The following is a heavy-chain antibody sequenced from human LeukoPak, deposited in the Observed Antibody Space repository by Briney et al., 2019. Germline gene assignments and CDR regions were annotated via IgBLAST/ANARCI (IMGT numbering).Heavy chain of an antibody. CDR3: AQGFSSGWYPY. CDR2: ISLNGETT. J-gene: IGHJ4*02. CDR1: GFSVSSFG. V-gene: IGHV3-23*01. D-gene: IGHD6-19*01. Sequence: GGSLRLSCAVSGFSVSSFGMSWVRQAPGKGLEWISAISLNGETTWYADSVKGRFIISRDNSKNTLYLQLTSLRAENTAVYYCAQGFSSGWYPYWGQGSLVSVSS.